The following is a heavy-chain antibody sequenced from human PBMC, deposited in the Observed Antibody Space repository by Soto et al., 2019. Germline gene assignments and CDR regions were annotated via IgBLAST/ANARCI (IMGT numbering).Heavy chain of an antibody. CDR3: ATPRITILRNGMDV. J-gene: IGHJ6*02. Sequence: EVQLVETGGGLSQPGGSLRLSCAASGFTVSSNYMSWVRQAPGKGLEWVSVIYSGGSTYYADSVKGRFTISRDNSKNTLYLQMNSLRAEDTAVYYCATPRITILRNGMDVWGQGTTVTVSS. V-gene: IGHV3-53*02. CDR1: GFTVSSNY. D-gene: IGHD3-9*01. CDR2: IYSGGST.